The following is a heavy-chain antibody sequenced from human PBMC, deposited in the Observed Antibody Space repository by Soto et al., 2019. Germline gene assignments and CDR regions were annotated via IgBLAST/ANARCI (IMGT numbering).Heavy chain of an antibody. V-gene: IGHV4-59*01. Sequence: PSETLSLTCSVSGGSISNFFWSWIRQSPGKGLEWIGYVYYTGSTSYNSSLKSRVTISVDMPKKQFTLNVSSVTAADTGVYYCARYSSGWPGNGMDVWGQGTAVTVSS. D-gene: IGHD6-19*01. CDR2: VYYTGST. J-gene: IGHJ6*02. CDR1: GGSISNFF. CDR3: ARYSSGWPGNGMDV.